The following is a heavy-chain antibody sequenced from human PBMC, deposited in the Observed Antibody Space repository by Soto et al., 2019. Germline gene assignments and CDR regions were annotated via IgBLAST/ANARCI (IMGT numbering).Heavy chain of an antibody. V-gene: IGHV3-53*01. CDR2: IYSGGST. CDR3: ARARDGYNFLYEPT. D-gene: IGHD5-12*01. CDR1: GFTVSNNY. J-gene: IGHJ4*02. Sequence: GGSLRLSCAASGFTVSNNYMSWVRQAPGKGLEWVSVIYSGGSTYYADSVKGRFTISRDNSKNTVSLQMNRLRAEDTAVYYCARARDGYNFLYEPTWGQGTLVTVSS.